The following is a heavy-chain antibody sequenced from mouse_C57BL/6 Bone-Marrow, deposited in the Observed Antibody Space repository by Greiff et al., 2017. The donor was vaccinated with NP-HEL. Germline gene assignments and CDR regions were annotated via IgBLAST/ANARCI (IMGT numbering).Heavy chain of an antibody. CDR2: ISSGGSYT. CDR1: GFTFSSYG. Sequence: EVNVVESGGDLVKPGGSLKLSCAASGFTFSSYGMSWVRQTPDKRLEWVATISSGGSYTYYPDSVKGRFTISRDNAKNTLYLQMSSLKSEDTAMYYCARYPCRNYFDYWGQGTTLTVSS. D-gene: IGHD2-10*01. CDR3: ARYPCRNYFDY. J-gene: IGHJ2*01. V-gene: IGHV5-6*01.